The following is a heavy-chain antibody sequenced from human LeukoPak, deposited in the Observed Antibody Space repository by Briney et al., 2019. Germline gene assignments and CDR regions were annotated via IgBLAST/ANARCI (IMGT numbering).Heavy chain of an antibody. CDR1: GYTFTGYY. J-gene: IGHJ6*03. CDR2: ISAS. D-gene: IGHD3-10*01. Sequence: ASVKVSCKASGYTFTGYYMHWVRHAPGQGLEWMGWISASQKLQGRVTMTTDTSTSTAYMELRSLRSDDTAVYYCARGGYGSGSYYNKMTGYMDVWGKGTMVTVSS. V-gene: IGHV1-18*04. CDR3: ARGGYGSGSYYNKMTGYMDV.